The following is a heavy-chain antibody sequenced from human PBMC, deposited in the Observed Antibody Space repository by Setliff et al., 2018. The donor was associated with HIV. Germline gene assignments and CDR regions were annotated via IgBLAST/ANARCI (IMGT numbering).Heavy chain of an antibody. V-gene: IGHV4-39*07. J-gene: IGHJ5*02. Sequence: SETLSLTCAVSGVSVNNDDDYWGWIRQPPGKGLEWIAIIHQSGTAHKRPSLKSRVTISVDTSKNQFSLKLSSVTAADTAVYYCATCRHRPSNWFDPWGQGTVVTVSS. CDR1: GVSVNNDDDY. CDR3: ATCRHRPSNWFDP. CDR2: IHQSGTA.